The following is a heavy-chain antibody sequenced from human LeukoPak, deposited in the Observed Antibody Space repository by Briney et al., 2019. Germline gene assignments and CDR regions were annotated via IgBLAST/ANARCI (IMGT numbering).Heavy chain of an antibody. CDR2: IYPGDSDT. CDR3: ARPHCSGGSCYRDAFDV. CDR1: GYRFTSYW. Sequence: GESLKISCKASGYRFTSYWIGWVRQMPGKGLEWMGIIYPGDSDTGYSPSFQGQVTISADKSFNIAYLQWSSLKASDTAMYYRARPHCSGGSCYRDAFDVWGQGTMVTVSS. J-gene: IGHJ3*01. V-gene: IGHV5-51*01. D-gene: IGHD2-15*01.